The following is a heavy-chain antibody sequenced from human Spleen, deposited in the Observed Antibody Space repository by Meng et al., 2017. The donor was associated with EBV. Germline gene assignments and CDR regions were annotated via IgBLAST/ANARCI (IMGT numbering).Heavy chain of an antibody. J-gene: IGHJ4*02. CDR1: GEVLSGYY. CDR3: ARWAGGVSFYCDY. CDR2: INHSGST. D-gene: IGHD2-8*02. V-gene: IGHV4-34*01. Sequence: QVPLKRWGAGLFKPSETLSLTCAVYGEVLSGYYWTWIRQPPGKGLEWIGEINHSGSTNYNPSLKSRVTISVDTSKNQFSLKLNSVTAADTAVYYCARWAGGVSFYCDYWGQGTLVTVSS.